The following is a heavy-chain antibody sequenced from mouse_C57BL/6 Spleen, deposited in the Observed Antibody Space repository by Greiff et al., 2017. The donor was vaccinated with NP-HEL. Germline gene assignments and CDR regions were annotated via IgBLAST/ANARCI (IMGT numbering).Heavy chain of an antibody. CDR1: GFTFSSYT. D-gene: IGHD2-2*01. J-gene: IGHJ4*01. CDR3: ARQRGYLYAMDY. V-gene: IGHV5-9*01. CDR2: ISGGGGNT. Sequence: EVMLVESGGGLVKPGGSLKLSCAASGFTFSSYTMSWVRQTPEKRLEWVATISGGGGNTYYPDSVKGRFTISRDNAKNTLYLQMSSLRSEDTALYYCARQRGYLYAMDYWGQGTSVTVSS.